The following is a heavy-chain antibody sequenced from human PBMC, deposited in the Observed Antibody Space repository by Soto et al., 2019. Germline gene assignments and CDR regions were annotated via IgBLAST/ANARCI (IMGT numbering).Heavy chain of an antibody. J-gene: IGHJ4*02. V-gene: IGHV3-64D*06. D-gene: IGHD3-16*02. CDR3: VKDRWIDS. Sequence: LRLSCSASGFAFSSYAMHWVRQAPGKGLQYVSSISSSGGSTYYPDSVKGRFTISRDNSKNTLYLQMTRLRVDDTAIYYCVKDRWIDSWGQGTLVTVS. CDR2: ISSSGGST. CDR1: GFAFSSYA.